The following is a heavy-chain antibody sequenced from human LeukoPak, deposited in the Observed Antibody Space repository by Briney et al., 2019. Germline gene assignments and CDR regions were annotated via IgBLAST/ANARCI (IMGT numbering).Heavy chain of an antibody. CDR3: AREGGRYYYDSSGYRF. Sequence: SKTLSLTCTVSGGSISSYYWSWIRQPPGKGLEWIGYIYYSGSTNYNPSLKSRVTISVGTSKNQFSLKLSSVTAADTAVYYCAREGGRYYYDSSGYRFWGQGTLVTVSS. J-gene: IGHJ4*02. V-gene: IGHV4-59*01. CDR2: IYYSGST. D-gene: IGHD3-22*01. CDR1: GGSISSYY.